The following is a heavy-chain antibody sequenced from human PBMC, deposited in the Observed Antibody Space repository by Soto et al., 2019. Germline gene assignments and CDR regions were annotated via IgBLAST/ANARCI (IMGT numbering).Heavy chain of an antibody. CDR1: GYTFTAYG. Sequence: QVQLVQSGAAVKKPGASVKVSCKASGYTFTAYGSSWVRQAPGKGLEWMGWISAYNGNTNYAQKLQGRVTMTTDTSTSTAYMELRSLRSDDTAVYYCASYHLNSYYYGMDVWGQGTTVTVSS. J-gene: IGHJ6*02. CDR2: ISAYNGNT. CDR3: ASYHLNSYYYGMDV. V-gene: IGHV1-18*01.